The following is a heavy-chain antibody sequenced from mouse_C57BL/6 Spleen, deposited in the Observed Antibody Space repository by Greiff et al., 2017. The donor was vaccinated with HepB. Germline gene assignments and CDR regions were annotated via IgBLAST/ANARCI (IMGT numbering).Heavy chain of an antibody. J-gene: IGHJ4*01. CDR3: AYSNLYAMDY. V-gene: IGHV1-74*01. D-gene: IGHD2-5*01. CDR2: IHPSDSDT. Sequence: VQLQQLGAELVKPVSAVKVSCVASGYTVTGYWMHWVKQRPGQGLEWIGRIHPSDSDTNYNQKFKGKATLTVDKSSSTAYMQLSSLTSEDSAVYYCAYSNLYAMDYWGQGTSVTVSS. CDR1: GYTVTGYW.